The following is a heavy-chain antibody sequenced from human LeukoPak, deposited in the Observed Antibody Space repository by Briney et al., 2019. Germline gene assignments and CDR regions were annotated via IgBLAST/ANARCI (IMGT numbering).Heavy chain of an antibody. D-gene: IGHD3-10*01. CDR1: GFTFSSYG. CDR2: IWSDGTNK. Sequence: GGSLRLSCAASGFTFSSYGMHWVRQAPGKGLEWLAVIWSDGTNKYYADSVRGRFTISRDNSKNTLYLQMNSLGAEDTAVYYCARRSPGNYGMDVWGQGTTVTVSS. CDR3: ARRSPGNYGMDV. V-gene: IGHV3-33*08. J-gene: IGHJ6*02.